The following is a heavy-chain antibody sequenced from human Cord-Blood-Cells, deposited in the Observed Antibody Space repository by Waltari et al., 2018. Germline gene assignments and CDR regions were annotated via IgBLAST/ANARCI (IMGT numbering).Heavy chain of an antibody. CDR1: GYPLPAYY. J-gene: IGHJ6*02. Sequence: QVQLVQSGAEVKKPGASVKVSCKASGYPLPAYYMHWVRQAPGQGLEWMGWINPNSGGTNYAQKFQGRVTMTRDTSISTAYMELSRLRSDDTAVYYCARDAARAYGMDVWGQGTTVTVSS. V-gene: IGHV1-2*02. CDR3: ARDAARAYGMDV. D-gene: IGHD5-18*01. CDR2: INPNSGGT.